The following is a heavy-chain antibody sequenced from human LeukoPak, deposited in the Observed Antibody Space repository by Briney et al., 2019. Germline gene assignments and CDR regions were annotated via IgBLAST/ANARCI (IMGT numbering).Heavy chain of an antibody. V-gene: IGHV4-34*01. CDR3: ARGGANYFAAGSYSH. Sequence: PSEALSLTCAVYGGSFSGYYWSWIRQPPGKGLEWIGEIYHSGSTNYNPSLKSRLSISVEKSKSQFSLKLSSVTAADTAVYYCARGGANYFAAGSYSHWGQGTLVTVSS. CDR1: GGSFSGYY. D-gene: IGHD3-10*01. J-gene: IGHJ4*02. CDR2: IYHSGST.